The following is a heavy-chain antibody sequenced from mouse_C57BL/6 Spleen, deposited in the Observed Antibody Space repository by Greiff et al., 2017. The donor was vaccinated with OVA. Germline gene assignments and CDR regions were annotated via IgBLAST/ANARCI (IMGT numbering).Heavy chain of an antibody. CDR3: ARGDYSNYGGFAY. CDR2: IYPGDGDT. CDR1: GYAFSSYW. D-gene: IGHD2-5*01. Sequence: QVQLQQSGAELVKPGASVKISCKASGYAFSSYWMNWVKQRPGKGLEWIGQIYPGDGDTNYNGKFKGKATLTAHKASSTAYMQLSSLTSEDSAVYFCARGDYSNYGGFAYWGQGTLVTVSA. V-gene: IGHV1-80*01. J-gene: IGHJ3*01.